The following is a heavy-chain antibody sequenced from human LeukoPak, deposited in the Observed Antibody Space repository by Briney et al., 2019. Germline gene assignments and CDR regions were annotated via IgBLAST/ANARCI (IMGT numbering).Heavy chain of an antibody. V-gene: IGHV3-30-3*01. J-gene: IGHJ4*02. Sequence: GGSLRLSCAASGFTFSSYAMHWVRQAPGKGLEWVAVISYDGSNKYCADSVKGRFTISRDNSKNTLYLQMNSLRAEDTAVYYCARGSGSFRTIYFDYWGQGTLVTVSS. CDR1: GFTFSSYA. CDR3: ARGSGSFRTIYFDY. CDR2: ISYDGSNK. D-gene: IGHD1-26*01.